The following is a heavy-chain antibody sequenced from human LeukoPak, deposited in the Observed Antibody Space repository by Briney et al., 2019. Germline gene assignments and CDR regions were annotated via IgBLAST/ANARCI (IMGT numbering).Heavy chain of an antibody. CDR2: LSSGGTT. D-gene: IGHD1-14*01. V-gene: IGHV3-53*01. CDR1: GLTVSSSY. J-gene: IGHJ3*01. Sequence: GGSLRLSCAGSGLTVSSSYMNWVRQAPGKGLECVSVLSSGGTTYYADSVKGRFTISRDNSKNTLYLQMNNLRAEDTAVYYCARDPVPEFWGQGTMVTVSS. CDR3: ARDPVPEF.